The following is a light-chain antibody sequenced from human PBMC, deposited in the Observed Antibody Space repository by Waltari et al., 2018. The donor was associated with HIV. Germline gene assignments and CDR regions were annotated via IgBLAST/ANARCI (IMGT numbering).Light chain of an antibody. CDR1: PDVGAF. V-gene: IGKV1-5*03. CDR2: QAS. Sequence: DIRLTQSPSTLSASAADRVAITCRAGPDVGAFLAWYQHKPGKPPKLLIYQASILEGGVPSRFSGSVSGSDFTLTINGLQSDDFATYYCHQYASFSGTFGQGTKVEL. J-gene: IGKJ1*01. CDR3: HQYASFSGT.